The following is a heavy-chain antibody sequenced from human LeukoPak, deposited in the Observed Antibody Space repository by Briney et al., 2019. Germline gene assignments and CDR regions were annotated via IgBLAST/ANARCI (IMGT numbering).Heavy chain of an antibody. CDR3: ATLQALDSGSFQY. J-gene: IGHJ4*02. CDR1: GYTFTGYY. Sequence: EASVKVSCKASGYTFTGYYMHWVRQAPGQGLEWMGGFDPEDRETIYSPDFQGRVTMTEDSSTDTAFLDLRNLRSEDTAVYHCATLQALDSGSFQYWGQGTLVTVSS. D-gene: IGHD3-10*01. V-gene: IGHV1-24*01. CDR2: FDPEDRET.